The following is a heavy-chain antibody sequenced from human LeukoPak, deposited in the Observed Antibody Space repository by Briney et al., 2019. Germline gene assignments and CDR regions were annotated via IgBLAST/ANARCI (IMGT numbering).Heavy chain of an antibody. D-gene: IGHD1-26*01. CDR3: AKVVGGSYSVDY. Sequence: PGRSLRLSCAASGFTFSSYGMHWVRQAPGKGLEWVAVISYDGSNKYYADSVKGRFTISRDNSKNSLYLQMNSLRAEDTAVYYCAKVVGGSYSVDYWGQGTLVTVSS. CDR1: GFTFSSYG. CDR2: ISYDGSNK. J-gene: IGHJ4*02. V-gene: IGHV3-30*18.